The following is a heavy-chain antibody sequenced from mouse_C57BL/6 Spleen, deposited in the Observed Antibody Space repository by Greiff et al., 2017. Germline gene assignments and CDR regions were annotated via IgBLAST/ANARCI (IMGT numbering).Heavy chain of an antibody. CDR3: ARGDYGPYFDY. CDR1: GYSITSGYY. CDR2: ISYDGSN. Sequence: EVKLMESGPGLVKPSQSLSLTCSVTGYSITSGYYWNWIRQFPGNKLEWMGYISYDGSNNYNPSLKNRISITRDTSKNQFFLKLNSVTTEDTATYYCARGDYGPYFDYWGQGTTLTVSS. V-gene: IGHV3-6*01. D-gene: IGHD1-1*02. J-gene: IGHJ2*01.